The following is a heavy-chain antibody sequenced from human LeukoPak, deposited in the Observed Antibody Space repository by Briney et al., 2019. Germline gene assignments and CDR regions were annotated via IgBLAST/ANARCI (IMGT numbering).Heavy chain of an antibody. V-gene: IGHV1-69*05. D-gene: IGHD2-21*02. Sequence: SVKVSCKASGGTFSSYAISWVRQAPGQGLEWMGRIIPIFGTANYAQKFQGRVTITTDESTSTAYMELSSLRSEDTAVYYCARVLAYCGGDCAYFDYWGQRTLVTVSS. CDR1: GGTFSSYA. J-gene: IGHJ4*02. CDR3: ARVLAYCGGDCAYFDY. CDR2: IIPIFGTA.